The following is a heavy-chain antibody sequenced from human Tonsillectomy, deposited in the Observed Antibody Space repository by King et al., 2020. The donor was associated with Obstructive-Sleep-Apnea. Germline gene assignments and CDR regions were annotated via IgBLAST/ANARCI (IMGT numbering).Heavy chain of an antibody. CDR3: AREKHLVGAVRYYYYGIDV. J-gene: IGHJ6*02. Sequence: VQLVESGGGLVQPGGSLRLSCAASGFTFNDYWMNWVRQAPGKGLEWVANINQDGSEIYYVDSLRGRFTISRDTAKNSLFLQMSSLRAEDTAVYYCAREKHLVGAVRYYYYGIDVWGRGTTVTVSS. D-gene: IGHD2-2*01. V-gene: IGHV3-7*01. CDR1: GFTFNDYW. CDR2: INQDGSEI.